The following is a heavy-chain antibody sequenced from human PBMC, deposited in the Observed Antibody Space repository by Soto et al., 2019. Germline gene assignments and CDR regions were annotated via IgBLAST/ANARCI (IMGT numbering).Heavy chain of an antibody. D-gene: IGHD3-3*01. CDR2: IYYSGST. CDR3: ARLAGRITIFVVVKSDSFVI. CDR1: GGSISSSSYY. V-gene: IGHV4-39*01. J-gene: IGHJ3*02. Sequence: SETLSLTCTVSGGSISSSSYYWGWIRQPPGKGLEWIGSIYYSGSTCYNPSLKSRVTISVDTSKNQFSLKLSSVTAADTAVYYCARLAGRITIFVVVKSDSFVIWGQGTMVTVSS.